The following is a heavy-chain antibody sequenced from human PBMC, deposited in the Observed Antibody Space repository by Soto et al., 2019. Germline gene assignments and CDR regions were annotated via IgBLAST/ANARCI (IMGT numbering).Heavy chain of an antibody. V-gene: IGHV3-21*01. CDR1: GFTFSSYS. CDR2: ISSSSSYI. CDR3: ARDRRGYSYGSFPLNFDY. D-gene: IGHD5-18*01. Sequence: GGSLRLSCAASGFTFSSYSMNWVRQAPGKGLEWVSSISSSSSYIYYADSVKGRFTISRDNSKNTLYLQMNSLRAEDTAVYYCARDRRGYSYGSFPLNFDYWGQGTLVTVSS. J-gene: IGHJ4*02.